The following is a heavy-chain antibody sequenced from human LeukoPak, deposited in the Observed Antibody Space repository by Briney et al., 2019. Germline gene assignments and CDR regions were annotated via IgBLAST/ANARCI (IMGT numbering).Heavy chain of an antibody. CDR1: GGSISSSSYY. D-gene: IGHD3-10*01. CDR2: IYYSGST. Sequence: SETLSLTCTVSGGSISSSSYYWGWIRQPPGKGLEWIGSIYYSGSTYYNPSLKSRVTISVDTSKNQFSLKLSSVTAADTAVYYCARDRIRTYYYGSGSPPGFDYWGRGTLVTVSS. V-gene: IGHV4-39*07. CDR3: ARDRIRTYYYGSGSPPGFDY. J-gene: IGHJ4*02.